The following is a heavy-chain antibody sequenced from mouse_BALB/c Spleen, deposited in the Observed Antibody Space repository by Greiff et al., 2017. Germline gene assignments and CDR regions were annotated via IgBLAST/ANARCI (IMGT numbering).Heavy chain of an antibody. Sequence: EVQLVESGGGLVQPGGSLKLSCAASGFTFSSYGMSWVRQTPDKRLELVATINSNGGSTYYPDSVKGRFTISRDNAKNTLYLQMSSLKSEDTAMYYCARDYYGSSYGYFDYWGQGTTLTVSS. CDR1: GFTFSSYG. CDR2: INSNGGST. V-gene: IGHV5-6-3*01. CDR3: ARDYYGSSYGYFDY. D-gene: IGHD1-1*01. J-gene: IGHJ2*01.